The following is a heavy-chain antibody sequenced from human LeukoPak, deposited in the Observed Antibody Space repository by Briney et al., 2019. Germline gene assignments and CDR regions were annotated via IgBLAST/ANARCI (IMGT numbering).Heavy chain of an antibody. CDR3: ARREYSSSPDY. Sequence: GGSLRLSCAASGFTFISYAMSWVRQAPGKGLEWVSAISGSGGTTYYADSVKGRFTISRDNSKNTLYLQMNSLRAEDTAVYYCARREYSSSPDYWGQGTLVTVSS. CDR2: ISGSGGTT. V-gene: IGHV3-23*01. CDR1: GFTFISYA. D-gene: IGHD6-6*01. J-gene: IGHJ4*02.